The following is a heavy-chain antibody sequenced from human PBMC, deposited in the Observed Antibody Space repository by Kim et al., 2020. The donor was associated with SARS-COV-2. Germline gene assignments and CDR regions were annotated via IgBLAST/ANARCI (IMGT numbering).Heavy chain of an antibody. Sequence: SVKVSCKASGGTFSSYAISWVRQAPGQGLEWMGGIIPIFGTANYAQKFQGRVTITADESTSTAYMELSSLRSEDTAVYYCARDGYSSGWYLGWFDPWGQGTLVTVSS. CDR2: IIPIFGTA. CDR3: ARDGYSSGWYLGWFDP. J-gene: IGHJ5*02. V-gene: IGHV1-69*13. D-gene: IGHD6-19*01. CDR1: GGTFSSYA.